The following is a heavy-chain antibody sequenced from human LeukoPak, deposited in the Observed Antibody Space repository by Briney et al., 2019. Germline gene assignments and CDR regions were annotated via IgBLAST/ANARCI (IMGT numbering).Heavy chain of an antibody. CDR3: ARQGDGGRAFDY. Sequence: SETLSLTCTASGGSISSSSYYWGWIRQPPGKGLEWIGTIYYSGSTYYNPSLKSRVSISVDTSKDQFSLRLTSVTATDTAVYYCARQGDGGRAFDYWGQGILVTVSS. CDR1: GGSISSSSYY. V-gene: IGHV4-39*01. D-gene: IGHD4-23*01. J-gene: IGHJ4*02. CDR2: IYYSGST.